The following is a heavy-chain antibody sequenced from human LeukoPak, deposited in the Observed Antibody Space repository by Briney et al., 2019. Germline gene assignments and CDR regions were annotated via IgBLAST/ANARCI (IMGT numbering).Heavy chain of an antibody. D-gene: IGHD1-26*01. J-gene: IGHJ6*03. CDR2: VYHNGET. V-gene: IGHV4-38-2*02. CDR3: VTPRSWELSDMAV. Sequence: SETLSLTCTVSGYSISTNYYWAWIRQSPGTGLEWIGSVYHNGETYYNPSLKSRVIISVDTSKNEFSLRLTPVTAADTAVYYCVTPRSWELSDMAVWGKGTTVIVSS. CDR1: GYSISTNYY.